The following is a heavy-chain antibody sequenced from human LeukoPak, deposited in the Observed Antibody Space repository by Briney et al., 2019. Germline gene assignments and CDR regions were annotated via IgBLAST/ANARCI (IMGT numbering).Heavy chain of an antibody. V-gene: IGHV1-18*01. D-gene: IGHD5-18*01. J-gene: IGHJ4*02. CDR3: ARGRGYSYGYADY. Sequence: GASVKVSFKASGYTSTIYGISWVRPAPGQGLEWMGWISAYNGNTNYAQKLQGRVTMTRNISIRTAYMELSTLRSDDTAVYYCARGRGYSYGYADYWGQGTLVTVSS. CDR2: ISAYNGNT. CDR1: GYTSTIYG.